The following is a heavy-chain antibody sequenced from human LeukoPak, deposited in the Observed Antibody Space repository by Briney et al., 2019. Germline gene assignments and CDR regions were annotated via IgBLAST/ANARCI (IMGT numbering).Heavy chain of an antibody. CDR1: GFTSSSYN. D-gene: IGHD6-19*01. J-gene: IGHJ3*02. CDR3: ARDRRGSGWPVDAFDI. CDR2: ISGSSSYI. V-gene: IGHV3-21*01. Sequence: PGGSLRLSCTASGFTSSSYNINWVRQAPGKGLEWVSSISGSSSYIYYADSVKGRFTISRDNAKNSPYLQMNNLRVEDTAVYYCARDRRGSGWPVDAFDIWGQGTMVTVSS.